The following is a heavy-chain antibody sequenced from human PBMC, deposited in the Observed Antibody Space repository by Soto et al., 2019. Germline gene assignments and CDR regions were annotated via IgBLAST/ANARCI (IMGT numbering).Heavy chain of an antibody. V-gene: IGHV1-69*13. CDR2: IIPIFGTA. CDR1: GGTFSSYA. CDR3: ARAPTLYYYDSSGYYPDAFDI. D-gene: IGHD3-22*01. J-gene: IGHJ3*02. Sequence: SVKVSCKASGGTFSSYAISWVRQAPGQGLEWMGGIIPIFGTANYAQKFQGRVTITADESTSTAYMELSSLRSEDTAVYYCARAPTLYYYDSSGYYPDAFDIWGQGTMVTVSS.